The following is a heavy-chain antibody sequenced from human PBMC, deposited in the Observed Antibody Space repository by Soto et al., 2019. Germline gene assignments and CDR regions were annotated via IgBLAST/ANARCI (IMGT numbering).Heavy chain of an antibody. J-gene: IGHJ3*01. CDR2: IFYSGST. CDR3: ARLYGLDAFDF. V-gene: IGHV4-59*08. CDR1: GGSISSYY. D-gene: IGHD3-16*02. Sequence: QVQLQESGPGLVKPSETLSLTCTVSGGSISSYYWSWIRQPPGKGLEWIGYIFYSGSTNYNPSLKGRVTMSVDTSKNQFSLKLSSVTAADTAVYYCARLYGLDAFDFWGQGTMVTVSS.